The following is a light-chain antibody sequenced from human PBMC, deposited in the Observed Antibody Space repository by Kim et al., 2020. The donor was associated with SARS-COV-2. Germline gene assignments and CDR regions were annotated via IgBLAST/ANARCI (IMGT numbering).Light chain of an antibody. CDR3: LAWDSSTAV. CDR1: KLGDKY. Sequence: SVSPGQTASITCSGDKLGDKYASWYQQKPGQSPVLVIYQDSKRPSGIPERFSGSNSGNTATLTISGTQAMDEADYYCLAWDSSTAVFGGGTQLTVL. CDR2: QDS. V-gene: IGLV3-1*01. J-gene: IGLJ2*01.